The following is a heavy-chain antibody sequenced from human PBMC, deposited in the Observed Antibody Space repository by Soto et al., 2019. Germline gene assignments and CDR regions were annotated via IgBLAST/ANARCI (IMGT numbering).Heavy chain of an antibody. CDR2: INAGNGNT. V-gene: IGHV1-3*01. J-gene: IGHJ3*02. D-gene: IGHD3-22*01. CDR1: GYTFTSYA. Sequence: ASVKVSCKASGYTFTSYAMHWVRQAPGQRLEWMGWINAGNGNTKYSQKFQGRVTITRDTSASTAYMELSSLRSEDTAVYYRAFRSSGWAFDIWGQGTMVTVSS. CDR3: AFRSSGWAFDI.